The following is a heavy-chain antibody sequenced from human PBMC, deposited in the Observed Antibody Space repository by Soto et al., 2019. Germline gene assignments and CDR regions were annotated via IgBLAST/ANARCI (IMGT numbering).Heavy chain of an antibody. V-gene: IGHV4-59*08. J-gene: IGHJ6*03. CDR1: GGSISSYY. D-gene: IGHD3-16*01. CDR2: IYYSGST. CDR3: ARHTLGNYYYYMDV. Sequence: QVQLQESGPGLVKPSETLSLTCTVSGGSISSYYWSWIRQPPGKGLEWIGYIYYSGSTNYNPSLKSRVTISVDTSKNQFSLKLSSVTAADTAVYYCARHTLGNYYYYMDVWGKGTTVTVSS.